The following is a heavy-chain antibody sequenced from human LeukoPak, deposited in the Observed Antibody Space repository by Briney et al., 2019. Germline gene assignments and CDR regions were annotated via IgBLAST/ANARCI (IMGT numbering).Heavy chain of an antibody. CDR1: GFTFSSYA. CDR3: ARDYNSIAVAGDFDY. CDR2: ISYDGSNK. D-gene: IGHD6-19*01. V-gene: IGHV3-30*04. J-gene: IGHJ4*02. Sequence: GGSLRLSCAASGFTFSSYAMHWVRQAPGKGLEWVAVISYDGSNKYYADSVKGRFTISRDNSKNTLYLQMNSLRAEDTAVYYCARDYNSIAVAGDFDYWGRGTLVTVSS.